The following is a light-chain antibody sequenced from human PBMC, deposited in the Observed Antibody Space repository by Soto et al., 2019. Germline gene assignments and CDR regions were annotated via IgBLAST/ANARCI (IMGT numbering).Light chain of an antibody. CDR2: WAS. CDR3: QQYYATPFT. Sequence: DIVMTQSPDSLAVSLGERATINCKSSQSVLYSSNNANYLAWYQQKPGQPPKLLLYWASTRASGVPDRFSGSGSGTDFSLIISSLQAEDVAVYECQQYYATPFTFGPGTKVDI. V-gene: IGKV4-1*01. J-gene: IGKJ3*01. CDR1: QSVLYSSNNANY.